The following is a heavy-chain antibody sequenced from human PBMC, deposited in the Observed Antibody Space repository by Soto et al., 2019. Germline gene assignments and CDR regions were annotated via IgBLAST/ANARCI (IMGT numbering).Heavy chain of an antibody. V-gene: IGHV3-30*18. CDR2: ISYDGSNK. J-gene: IGHJ4*02. CDR1: GFTFSSYG. Sequence: QVQLVESGGGVVQPGRSLRLSCAASGFTFSSYGMHWVRQAPGKGLEGVAVISYDGSNKYYADSVKGRFTISRDNSKNTLYLQMNSLRAEDTAVYYCAKGGFPSYWGQGTLVTVSS. CDR3: AKGGFPSY. D-gene: IGHD2-21*01.